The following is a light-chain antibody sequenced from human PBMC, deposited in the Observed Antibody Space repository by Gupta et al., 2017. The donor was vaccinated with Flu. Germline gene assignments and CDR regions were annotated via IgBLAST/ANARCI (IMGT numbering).Light chain of an antibody. J-gene: IGLJ3*02. CDR2: DDS. CDR1: DIRSKM. V-gene: IGLV3-21*02. CDR3: QVWDTSSEHRV. Sequence: GQTAKITGGGTDIRSKMVHWYQRKAGRAPVLVVNDDSDRPSGVPERFSGSNSGNTATLTISRVEAGDEADYYCQVWDTSSEHRVFGGGTKLTVL.